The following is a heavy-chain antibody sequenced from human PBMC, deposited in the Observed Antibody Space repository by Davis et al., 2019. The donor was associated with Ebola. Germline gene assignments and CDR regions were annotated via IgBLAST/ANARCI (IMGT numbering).Heavy chain of an antibody. CDR3: ARVRRDYYYYMDV. J-gene: IGHJ6*03. Sequence: PSETLSLTCAVYGGSFSGYYWSWIRQPPGKGLEWIGEINHSGSTNHNPSLKSRVTISVDTSKNQFSLKLSSVTAADTAVYYCARVRRDYYYYMDVWGKGTTVTVSS. CDR2: INHSGST. V-gene: IGHV4-34*01. CDR1: GGSFSGYY.